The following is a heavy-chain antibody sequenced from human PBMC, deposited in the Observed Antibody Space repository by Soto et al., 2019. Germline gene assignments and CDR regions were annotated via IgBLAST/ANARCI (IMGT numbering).Heavy chain of an antibody. D-gene: IGHD3-22*01. CDR1: GGSISSGDYS. Sequence: SETLSLTCAVSGGSISSGDYSSWRWVRQPPGKGLGWIEYSYRSGSTYYNPSLKSRVTTSLDRSKNQFSLKLSSVTAADTAVYYCARDNRSGYYFDYWGQGTLVTVSS. J-gene: IGHJ4*02. CDR2: SYRSGST. CDR3: ARDNRSGYYFDY. V-gene: IGHV4-30-2*01.